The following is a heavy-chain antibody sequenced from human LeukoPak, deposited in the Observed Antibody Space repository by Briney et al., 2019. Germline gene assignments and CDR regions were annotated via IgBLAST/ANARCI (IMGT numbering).Heavy chain of an antibody. CDR2: ITHDGSNK. Sequence: GASLKVSCEASGYTFTSYDMHWVRQAPGKGLEWVALITHDGSNKYYADSVKGRFTVSRDNSKNTLYLQMNSLRAEDTAVYYCVRGAYSSSWLNFDYWGQGTLVTVSS. D-gene: IGHD6-13*01. CDR3: VRGAYSSSWLNFDY. V-gene: IGHV3-30*04. J-gene: IGHJ4*02. CDR1: GYTFTSYD.